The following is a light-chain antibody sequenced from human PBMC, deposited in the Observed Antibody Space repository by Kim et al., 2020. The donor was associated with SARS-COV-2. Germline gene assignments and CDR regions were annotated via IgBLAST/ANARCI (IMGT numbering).Light chain of an antibody. CDR2: QDD. CDR3: QAWDSSTYV. Sequence: ASPGQTASITCSGDKLGDRYVSWYQQKPGQSPILVIYQDDRRPSGIPERFSGSNSGNTATLTISGTQVMDDADYYCQAWDSSTYVFGTGTKVTVL. J-gene: IGLJ1*01. CDR1: KLGDRY. V-gene: IGLV3-1*01.